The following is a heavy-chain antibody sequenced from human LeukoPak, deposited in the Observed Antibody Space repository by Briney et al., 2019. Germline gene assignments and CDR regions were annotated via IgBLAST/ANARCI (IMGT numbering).Heavy chain of an antibody. CDR3: AKDGMGEGEVPTSMDV. V-gene: IGHV3-23*01. CDR1: GFTFTSYD. CDR2: ISVSGANI. J-gene: IGHJ6*03. Sequence: PGGSLRLSCGAWGFTFTSYDMRGVREAPGEGVEGVSAISVSGANIFYAPSVNCPFPLSRATSSSTLYLQMNSLRAEDTAVYYCAKDGMGEGEVPTSMDVWGKGTTVTVSS. D-gene: IGHD2-2*01.